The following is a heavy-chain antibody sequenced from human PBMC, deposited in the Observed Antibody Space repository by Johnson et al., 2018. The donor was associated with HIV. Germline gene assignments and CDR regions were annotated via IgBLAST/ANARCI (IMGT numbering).Heavy chain of an antibody. V-gene: IGHV3-30*02. D-gene: IGHD6-6*01. CDR3: AKDRGAARAFDAFDI. CDR1: GFTFSGHG. CDR2: IRYDGSNK. Sequence: QMLLVESGGGMVQPGGSLRLSCAASGFTFSGHGIHWVRQAPGKGLEWVAFIRYDGSNKYHADSVKGRLTISRDNSKNTLYLQMNSLRIDDTGVYYCAKDRGAARAFDAFDIWGQGTMVTVSS. J-gene: IGHJ3*02.